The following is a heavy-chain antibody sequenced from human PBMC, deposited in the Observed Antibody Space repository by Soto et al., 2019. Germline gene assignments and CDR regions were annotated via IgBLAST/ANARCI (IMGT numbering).Heavy chain of an antibody. V-gene: IGHV4-30-4*01. D-gene: IGHD3-22*01. J-gene: IGHJ3*01. CDR1: GASINSGDYY. CDR2: IYYSGSI. Sequence: QVQLQESGPGLVKPSQTLSLTCTVSGASINSGDYYWSWIRQPPGKGLEWIGYIYYSGSIYHNPSLKSRVIISVDMPKNQFSLKLSSVTAADTAVYYCATVPTYYYDSSGYANAFDVWGQGTMVTVSS. CDR3: ATVPTYYYDSSGYANAFDV.